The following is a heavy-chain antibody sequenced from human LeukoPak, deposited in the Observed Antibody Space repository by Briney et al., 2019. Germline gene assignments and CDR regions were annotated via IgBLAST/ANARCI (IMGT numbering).Heavy chain of an antibody. CDR2: TYYRSNWYN. D-gene: IGHD1-7*01. J-gene: IGHJ4*02. CDR1: GDSVSSNSAA. Sequence: SQTLSLTCAISGDSVSSNSAAWNWIRQSPSRGLEWLGRTYYRSNWYNDYALSVKSRITIYPDTSKNQFSLQLDSVTPADTAVYYCVRGTGTFDYWGQGTLVTVSS. V-gene: IGHV6-1*01. CDR3: VRGTGTFDY.